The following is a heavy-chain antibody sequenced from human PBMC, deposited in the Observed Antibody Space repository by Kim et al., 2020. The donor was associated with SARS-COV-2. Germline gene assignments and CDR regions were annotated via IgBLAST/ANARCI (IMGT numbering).Heavy chain of an antibody. Sequence: SETLSLTCIVSGGSISSSYYWGWLRQPPGKGLEWIASIYHSGSPYYNPSLKSRVTIFVDTSKNKFSLKLSSVTAADTAVYYCATRTPAAVAAFDIWGQGT. V-gene: IGHV4-39*01. CDR2: IYHSGSP. J-gene: IGHJ3*02. D-gene: IGHD6-25*01. CDR1: GGSISSSYY. CDR3: ATRTPAAVAAFDI.